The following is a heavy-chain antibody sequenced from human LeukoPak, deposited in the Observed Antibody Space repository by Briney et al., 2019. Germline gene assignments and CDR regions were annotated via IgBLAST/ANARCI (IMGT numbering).Heavy chain of an antibody. CDR1: GTSMSGYY. Sequence: PSETLSLTCIVSGTSMSGYYWTWIRQPPGKGLEWIGHTCSSGATTYNPSLKSRVTISVDTSRSQFSLNLSSMTAADTAVYSCARRSKNGYFLDSWGQGILVTVSS. D-gene: IGHD5-24*01. V-gene: IGHV4-4*09. CDR2: TCSSGAT. J-gene: IGHJ4*02. CDR3: ARRSKNGYFLDS.